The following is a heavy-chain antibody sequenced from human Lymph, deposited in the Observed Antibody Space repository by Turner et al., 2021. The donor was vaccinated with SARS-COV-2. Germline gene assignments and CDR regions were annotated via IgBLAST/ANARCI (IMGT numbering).Heavy chain of an antibody. CDR3: AKDPGYCSGGSCYSRTYFDF. CDR2: ISGDGGGT. V-gene: IGHV3-43*02. Sequence: EVQLVESGGGVVQPGGYLRLSWAASGCTFDDYAMHWVRQAPGKGLEWVSLISGDGGGTYYADSVKGRFTISRDNSKNSLSLQMNSLRAEDTALYYCAKDPGYCSGGSCYSRTYFDFWGQGTLVTVSA. J-gene: IGHJ4*02. D-gene: IGHD2-15*01. CDR1: GCTFDDYA.